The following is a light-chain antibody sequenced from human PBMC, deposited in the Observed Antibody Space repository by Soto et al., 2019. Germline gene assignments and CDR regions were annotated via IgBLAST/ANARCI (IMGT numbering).Light chain of an antibody. Sequence: QSVLTQPASVSGSPGQSITISCTGTSSDVGGYNYVSWYQHHPGKAPKLIIYDVTNRPPVVSNSFSGSKSGNTASLTISWLQPEDEADYYCSSYTTSNTRQIVFGTGTKVTVL. V-gene: IGLV2-14*03. CDR1: SSDVGGYNY. CDR3: SSYTTSNTRQIV. J-gene: IGLJ1*01. CDR2: DVT.